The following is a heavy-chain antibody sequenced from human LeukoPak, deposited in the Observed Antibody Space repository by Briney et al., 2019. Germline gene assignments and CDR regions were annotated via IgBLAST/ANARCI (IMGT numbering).Heavy chain of an antibody. V-gene: IGHV3-30*02. CDR3: AKSAVRDYASGVDYFDY. J-gene: IGHJ4*02. Sequence: QAGGSLRLSCAASGFTFSSYWMSWVRQAPGKGLEWVAFIRFDGAYKHTANPVKGRFTISRDNAQNTVYLYMNTLRTEDTAVYYCAKSAVRDYASGVDYFDYWGQGTLVSVSS. D-gene: IGHD3-10*01. CDR1: GFTFSSYW. CDR2: IRFDGAYK.